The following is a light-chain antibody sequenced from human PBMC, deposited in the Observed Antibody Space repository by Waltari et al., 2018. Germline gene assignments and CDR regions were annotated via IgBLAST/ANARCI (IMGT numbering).Light chain of an antibody. J-gene: IGLJ3*02. V-gene: IGLV1-44*01. CDR1: SSNIGTNT. Sequence: QSVLTQPPSASGTPGQRVTVSCSGSSSNIGTNTVNWYQQLPGTAPKVLIHRNKPRPSAVPDLFSGSKSATSASPAISRLQSEDDATYCCASWADTLNVPVFGGGTKLTVL. CDR3: ASWADTLNVPV. CDR2: RNK.